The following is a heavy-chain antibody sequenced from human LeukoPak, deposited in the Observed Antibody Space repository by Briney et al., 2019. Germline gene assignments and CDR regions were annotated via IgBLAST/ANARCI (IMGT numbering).Heavy chain of an antibody. V-gene: IGHV4-4*02. CDR1: GGSISSTYW. CDR2: IYHSGST. D-gene: IGHD3-3*01. CDR3: GFWSGYAFDY. J-gene: IGHJ4*02. Sequence: SGTLSLTCAVSGGSISSTYWLSWVRQPPGKGLEWIGEIYHSGSTNYNPSLKSRVTLSLGKSRNQFSLKLSSVTAADTAVYFCGFWSGYAFDYWGQGTLVTVSS.